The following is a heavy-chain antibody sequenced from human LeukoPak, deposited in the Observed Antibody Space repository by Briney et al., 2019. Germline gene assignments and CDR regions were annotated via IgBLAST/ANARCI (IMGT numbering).Heavy chain of an antibody. CDR3: ARSTRNYPTYPTWFDP. J-gene: IGHJ5*02. Sequence: SSETLSLTCTISGGSISSGSYYWSWIRQPAGKGLEWIGRIYTSGSTNYNPSLKSRVTISVDTSKNQFSLKLSSVTAADTAVYYCARSTRNYPTYPTWFDPWGQGTLVTVSS. V-gene: IGHV4-61*02. CDR1: GGSISSGSYY. D-gene: IGHD1-7*01. CDR2: IYTSGST.